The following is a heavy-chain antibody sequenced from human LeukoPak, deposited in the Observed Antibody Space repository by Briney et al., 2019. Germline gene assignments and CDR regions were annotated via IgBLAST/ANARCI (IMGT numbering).Heavy chain of an antibody. CDR3: AREDDGYCSGGSCYDGLNWFDP. Sequence: GGSLRLSCAASGFTFSSYAMHWVRQAPGKGLEWVAVISSDGSNKYYADSMKGRFTISRDNSKNTLYLQMNSLRAEDTAVYYCAREDDGYCSGGSCYDGLNWFDPWGQGTLVTVSS. J-gene: IGHJ5*02. V-gene: IGHV3-30*04. CDR1: GFTFSSYA. D-gene: IGHD2-15*01. CDR2: ISSDGSNK.